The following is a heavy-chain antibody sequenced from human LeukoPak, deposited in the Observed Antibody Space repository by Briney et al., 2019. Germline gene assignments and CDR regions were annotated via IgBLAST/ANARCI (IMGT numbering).Heavy chain of an antibody. V-gene: IGHV1-69*04. CDR2: IIPILGIA. CDR3: ARDLFSGSYHPFDY. D-gene: IGHD1-26*01. J-gene: IGHJ4*02. Sequence: SVKVSCKASGGTFSSYTISWVRQAPGQGLEWMGRIIPILGIANYAQKFQGRVTMTRDTSISTAYMELSRLRSDDTAVYYCARDLFSGSYHPFDYWGQGTLVTVSS. CDR1: GGTFSSYT.